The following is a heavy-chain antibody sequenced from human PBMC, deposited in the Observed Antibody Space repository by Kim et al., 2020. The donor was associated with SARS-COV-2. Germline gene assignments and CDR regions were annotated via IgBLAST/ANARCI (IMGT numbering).Heavy chain of an antibody. D-gene: IGHD3-10*01. J-gene: IGHJ4*02. V-gene: IGHV3-23*01. Sequence: YADSVKGRFTISRDNSKNTLFLQMNSLRGDDTAVYFCAKVLSYGSGSYYYDWGQGTLVTVSS. CDR3: AKVLSYGSGSYYYD.